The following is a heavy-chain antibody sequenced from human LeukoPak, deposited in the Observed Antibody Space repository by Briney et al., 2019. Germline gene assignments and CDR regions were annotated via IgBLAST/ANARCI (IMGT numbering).Heavy chain of an antibody. Sequence: GGSLRLSCAASGFTFTIYAMSWVRQSPGKGLEWVSSISDSGDRTYYADSVKGRFTISRDNSRNTQYLQVNSLRAEDTAVYYCAKSGSVSPDYWGQGTLVTVSS. V-gene: IGHV3-23*01. CDR2: ISDSGDRT. CDR1: GFTFTIYA. CDR3: AKSGSVSPDY. J-gene: IGHJ4*02. D-gene: IGHD5-12*01.